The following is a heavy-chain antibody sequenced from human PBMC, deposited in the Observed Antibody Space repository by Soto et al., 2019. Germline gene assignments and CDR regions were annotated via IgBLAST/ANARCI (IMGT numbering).Heavy chain of an antibody. CDR1: GGSISSSSSY. V-gene: IGHV4-39*01. Sequence: SETLSLTCTVSGGSISSSSSYWGWIRQPPGKGLEWIETIYSGSTYYNPSLKSRVTISVDSSKNQFSLKLSSVAAADTASYFCATTRGIAVGGSFDYWGQGTLVTVS. CDR3: ATTRGIAVGGSFDY. J-gene: IGHJ4*02. D-gene: IGHD6-13*01. CDR2: IYSGST.